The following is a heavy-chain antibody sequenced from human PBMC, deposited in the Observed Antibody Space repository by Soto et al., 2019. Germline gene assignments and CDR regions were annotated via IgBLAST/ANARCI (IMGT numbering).Heavy chain of an antibody. Sequence: GASVKVSCKASGFTFTSSAVQWVRQARGQRLEWIGWIVVGSGNTNYAQKFQERVTITRDMSTSTAYMELSSLRSEDTAVYYCAAWAGTTINWFDPWGQGTLVTVSS. V-gene: IGHV1-58*01. J-gene: IGHJ5*02. CDR2: IVVGSGNT. CDR1: GFTFTSSA. D-gene: IGHD6-19*01. CDR3: AAWAGTTINWFDP.